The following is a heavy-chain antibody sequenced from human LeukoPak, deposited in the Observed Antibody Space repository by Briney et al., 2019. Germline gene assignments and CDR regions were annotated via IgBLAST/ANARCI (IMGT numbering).Heavy chain of an antibody. V-gene: IGHV4-34*01. D-gene: IGHD6-25*01. Sequence: PSETLSLTCAVSGGSFTAYYWTWIRQSPEKGLEWIGEITHTGSSDYNPSLKSRVTMSVDTSKHQFSLILTSVTAADTAVYYCARVPHIAAAGIDYWGQGILVTVSS. J-gene: IGHJ4*02. CDR3: ARVPHIAAAGIDY. CDR1: GGSFTAYY. CDR2: ITHTGSS.